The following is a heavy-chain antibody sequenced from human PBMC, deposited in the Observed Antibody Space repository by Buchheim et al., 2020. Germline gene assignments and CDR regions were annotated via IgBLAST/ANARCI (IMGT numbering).Heavy chain of an antibody. D-gene: IGHD5-24*01. J-gene: IGHJ4*02. Sequence: QLQLQESGPGLLKPSETLSLTCSVSGDSITSRSHYWGWIRQPPGKGLEWVASILYNGNTYYSPSLQSRLTVFADTSKNQFSLKLSSVTAADTAVYFCATQRRDGYNFWDYWGQGTL. CDR3: ATQRRDGYNFWDY. CDR1: GDSITSRSHY. V-gene: IGHV4-39*01. CDR2: ILYNGNT.